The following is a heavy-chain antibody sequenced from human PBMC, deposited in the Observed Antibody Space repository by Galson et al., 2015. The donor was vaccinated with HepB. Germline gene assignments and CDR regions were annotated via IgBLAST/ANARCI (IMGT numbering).Heavy chain of an antibody. J-gene: IGHJ6*02. CDR2: INHSGST. CDR3: ARTRPLMITFGGVIVIPGMDV. CDR1: GGSFSGYY. Sequence: ETLSLTCAVYGGSFSGYYWNWIRQPPGKGLEWIGEINHSGSTNYNPSLKSRVTISVDTSKNQFSLKLSSVTAADTAVYYCARTRPLMITFGGVIVIPGMDVWGQGATVTVSS. D-gene: IGHD3-16*02. V-gene: IGHV4-34*01.